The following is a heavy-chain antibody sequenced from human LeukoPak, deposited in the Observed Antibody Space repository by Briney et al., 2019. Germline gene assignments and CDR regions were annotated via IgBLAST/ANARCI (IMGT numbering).Heavy chain of an antibody. D-gene: IGHD6-13*01. CDR2: ISYSGNT. V-gene: IGHV4-59*08. CDR1: GGSFRSYY. CDR3: ARQGGYIAPLAL. Sequence: PSETLSLTCTVSGGSFRSYYWSWIRQPPGKGLEWIGYISYSGNTNYNPSLKSRVTISVDTSKNQFSLKLTSVTAADTAVYYCARQGGYIAPLALWGQGTLVTVSA. J-gene: IGHJ4*02.